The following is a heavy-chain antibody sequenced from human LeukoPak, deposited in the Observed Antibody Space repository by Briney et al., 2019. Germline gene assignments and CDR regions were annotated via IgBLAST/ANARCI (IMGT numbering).Heavy chain of an antibody. CDR1: GFTFSNYW. CDR3: ASGRQLGH. D-gene: IGHD6-13*01. CDR2: IKEDGSEK. V-gene: IGHV3-7*01. Sequence: QPGGSLRLSCAASGFTFSNYWMSWVRQAPGKGLEWVANIKEDGSEKYYVDSVKGRFTISRDNARNSLYLQMNSLRAEDTAVYYCASGRQLGHWGQGTLVTVSS. J-gene: IGHJ4*02.